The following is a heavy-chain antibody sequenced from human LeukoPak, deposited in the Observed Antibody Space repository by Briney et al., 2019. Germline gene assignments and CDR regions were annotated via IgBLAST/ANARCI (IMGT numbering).Heavy chain of an antibody. CDR1: GFTVSTNY. Sequence: GGSLRLSCAASGFTVSTNYMSWVRQAPGKGLEWVSVIYSSGSTNYADSVKGRFTISRDNSKNTVYLQMNSLRVEDTAVYFCARGLAGDLDFWGQGTLATVSS. V-gene: IGHV3-53*01. J-gene: IGHJ4*02. D-gene: IGHD6-19*01. CDR2: IYSSGST. CDR3: ARGLAGDLDF.